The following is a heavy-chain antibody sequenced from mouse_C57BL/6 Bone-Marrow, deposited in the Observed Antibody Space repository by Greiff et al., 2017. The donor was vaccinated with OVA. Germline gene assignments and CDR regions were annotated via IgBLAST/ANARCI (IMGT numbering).Heavy chain of an antibody. V-gene: IGHV14-4*01. Sequence: EVQLQQSGAELVRPGASVKLSCTASGFNIKDDYMHWVKQRPEQGLEWIGWIDPETGDTAYASKFQVKATITADTSSNTAYLQLSSLTSEDTAVYYCTTTGRPFDYWGQGTTLTVSS. J-gene: IGHJ2*01. CDR2: IDPETGDT. CDR1: GFNIKDDY. CDR3: TTTGRPFDY. D-gene: IGHD1-2*01.